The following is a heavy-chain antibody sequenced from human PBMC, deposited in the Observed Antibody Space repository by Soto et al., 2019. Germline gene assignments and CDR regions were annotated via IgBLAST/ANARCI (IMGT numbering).Heavy chain of an antibody. CDR3: ARVGHITNSGIAV. CDR1: GGTFSSYP. CDR2: IIPFFGTS. V-gene: IGHV1-69*01. D-gene: IGHD1-26*01. Sequence: QVQLVQSGAEVKKPGSSVKVSCEASGGTFSSYPINWVRQAPGQGLEWMGGIIPFFGTSNYAQKFQGRVTITADDSTSTAYMELRSLRSEDTAVYYCARVGHITNSGIAVWGQGTTVTVSS. J-gene: IGHJ6*02.